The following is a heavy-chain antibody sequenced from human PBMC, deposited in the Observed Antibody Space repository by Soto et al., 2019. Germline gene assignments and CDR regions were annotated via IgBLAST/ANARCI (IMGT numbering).Heavy chain of an antibody. CDR2: INIDGSTT. D-gene: IGHD5-12*01. CDR1: GFSLSNYW. Sequence: EVQLVESGGVSVQPGGSLRLSCAASGFSLSNYWMHWVRQAPGKGLVWVSRINIDGSTTTYADSVKGRFTISRDNAKTTLYLQMNSLRDEDMAVYYCVRIRRGDGYTFGYWGQGTLVTVSS. CDR3: VRIRRGDGYTFGY. V-gene: IGHV3-74*01. J-gene: IGHJ4*02.